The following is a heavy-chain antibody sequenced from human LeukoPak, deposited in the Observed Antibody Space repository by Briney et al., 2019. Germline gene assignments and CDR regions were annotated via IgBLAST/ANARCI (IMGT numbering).Heavy chain of an antibody. CDR2: IYYIGSP. V-gene: IGHV4-39*07. J-gene: IGHJ6*02. Sequence: SETLSLTCTVSGGSISSSSYYWGWIRQPPGKGLEWIGRIYYIGSPYYNPSLKSRVTISVDTSKNQFSLKLSSVTAADTAVYYCARGWSRYCSSTSCYGNYYYYGMDVWGQGTTVTVSS. CDR1: GGSISSSSYY. D-gene: IGHD2-2*01. CDR3: ARGWSRYCSSTSCYGNYYYYGMDV.